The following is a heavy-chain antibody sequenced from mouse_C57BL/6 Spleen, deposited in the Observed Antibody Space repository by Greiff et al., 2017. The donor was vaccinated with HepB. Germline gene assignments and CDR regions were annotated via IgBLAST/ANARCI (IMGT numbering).Heavy chain of an antibody. CDR1: GFTFSDYY. CDR2: ISNGGGST. CDR3: ARTNDGLDY. Sequence: EVQLVESGGGLVQPGGSLKLSCAASGFTFSDYYMYWVRQTPEKRLEWVAYISNGGGSTYYPDTVKGRFTISRDNAKNTLYLQMSRLKSEDTAMYYCARTNDGLDYWGQGTTLTVSS. J-gene: IGHJ2*01. D-gene: IGHD2-3*01. V-gene: IGHV5-12*01.